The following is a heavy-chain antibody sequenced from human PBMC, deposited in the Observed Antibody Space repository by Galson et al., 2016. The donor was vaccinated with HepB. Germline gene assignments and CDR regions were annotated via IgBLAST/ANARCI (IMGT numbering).Heavy chain of an antibody. CDR1: GFTFSSFA. Sequence: SLRLSCAASGFTFSSFAMNWVRQAPGKGLEWVSGLAGSGGNTNYADSVKGRFTVSRDNSKNTLYLQMNGLRAEDTAIYYCAKDLGEWELFGFDSWGQGALGTVSS. CDR3: AKDLGEWELFGFDS. V-gene: IGHV3-23*01. D-gene: IGHD3-10*01. CDR2: LAGSGGNT. J-gene: IGHJ4*02.